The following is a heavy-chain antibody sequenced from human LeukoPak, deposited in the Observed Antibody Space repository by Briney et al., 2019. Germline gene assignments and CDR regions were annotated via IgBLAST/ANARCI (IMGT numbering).Heavy chain of an antibody. J-gene: IGHJ4*02. Sequence: GGSLRLSCAASGFTFRDYSMTWIRQAPGKGLEWVSTIRADYSSTCYADSVKGRFTISRDNSKTTLYLQMNSLRAEDTALYYCAKGGYTTPFDYWGRGTLVIVSS. CDR3: AKGGYTTPFDY. CDR2: IRADYSST. V-gene: IGHV3-23*01. D-gene: IGHD2-2*02. CDR1: GFTFRDYS.